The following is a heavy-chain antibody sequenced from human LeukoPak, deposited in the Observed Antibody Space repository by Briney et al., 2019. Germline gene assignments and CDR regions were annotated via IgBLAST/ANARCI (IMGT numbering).Heavy chain of an antibody. D-gene: IGHD6-19*01. J-gene: IGHJ4*02. CDR1: GGSISSSSYY. CDR3: ARDDGWPFPEVYFDY. CDR2: IYYSGST. Sequence: SETLSLTCTVSGGSISSSSYYWGWIRQPPGKGLEWIGSIYYSGSTYYNPSLKSRVTISVDTSKNQFSLKLSSVTAADTAVYYCARDDGWPFPEVYFDYWGQGTLVTVSS. V-gene: IGHV4-39*02.